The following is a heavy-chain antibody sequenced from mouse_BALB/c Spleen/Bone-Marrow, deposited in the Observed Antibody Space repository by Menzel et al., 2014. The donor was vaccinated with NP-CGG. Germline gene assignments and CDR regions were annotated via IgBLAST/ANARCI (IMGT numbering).Heavy chain of an antibody. J-gene: IGHJ2*01. CDR1: GFTFXSFG. V-gene: IGHV5-17*02. CDR3: VRGGYYVPSYFDS. Sequence: CGGGLVQPGGSRKLSCAASGFTFXSFGMHWARQAPEKGLEWVAYISGGTSTIYYADTVKGRFTISRDNPNNTLFLQMTSLRSEDTAMYYCVRGGYYVPSYFDSWGQGTTLTVSS. D-gene: IGHD2-3*01. CDR2: ISGGTSTI.